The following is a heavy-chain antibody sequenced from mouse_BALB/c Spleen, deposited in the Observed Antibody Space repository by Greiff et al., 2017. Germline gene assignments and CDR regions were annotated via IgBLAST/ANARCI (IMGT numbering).Heavy chain of an antibody. CDR2: ISSGSSTI. V-gene: IGHV5-17*02. CDR1: GFTFSSFG. CDR3: ARYYRYDSFDY. D-gene: IGHD2-14*01. J-gene: IGHJ2*01. Sequence: EVKLQESGGGLVQPGGSRKLSCAASGFTFSSFGMHWVRQAPEKGLEWVAYISSGSSTIYYADTVKGRFTISRDNPKNTLFLQMTSLRSEDTAMYYCARYYRYDSFDYWGQGTTLTVSA.